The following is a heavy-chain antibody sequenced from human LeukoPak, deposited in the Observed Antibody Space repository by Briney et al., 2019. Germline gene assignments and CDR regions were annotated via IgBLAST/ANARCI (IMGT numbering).Heavy chain of an antibody. Sequence: SSETLSLTCSVSGGSIRSGPYYWGWLRQPPGKRLEWIGSIYYSGNTQYSPSLRSRVTISVDTSKNEFSLKLRSVTAADTAVYYCARLHDYGDYYADYWGQGTLVTVSS. CDR1: GGSIRSGPYY. J-gene: IGHJ4*02. D-gene: IGHD4-17*01. CDR3: ARLHDYGDYYADY. V-gene: IGHV4-39*01. CDR2: IYYSGNT.